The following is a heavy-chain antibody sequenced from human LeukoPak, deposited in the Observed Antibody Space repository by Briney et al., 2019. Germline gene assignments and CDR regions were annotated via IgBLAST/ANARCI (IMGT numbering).Heavy chain of an antibody. CDR2: IYYSGST. Sequence: SETLSLTCTVSGGSISSSSYYWGWIRQPPGKGLEWIGSIYYSGSTYYNPSLRNRVTISVDTSKNQFSLKLSSVTTADTAVYYCARRILAMVRGVTEDAFDIWGQGTMVTVSS. J-gene: IGHJ3*02. CDR3: ARRILAMVRGVTEDAFDI. D-gene: IGHD3-10*01. CDR1: GGSISSSSYY. V-gene: IGHV4-39*07.